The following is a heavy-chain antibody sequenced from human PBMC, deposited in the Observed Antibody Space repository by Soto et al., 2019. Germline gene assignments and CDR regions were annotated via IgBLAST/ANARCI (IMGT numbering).Heavy chain of an antibody. CDR2: LSDSGISI. J-gene: IGHJ4*02. D-gene: IGHD6-13*01. Sequence: GGPNRLPCTASEFTFSGLAMSWVRQAPGKGLEWVSGLSDSGISIYYADSVKDRLTISRDNSKNTLYLQIHTLRAEDTAVYYCAKVSSSWYAGFFDLWGQGTLVTVSS. CDR1: EFTFSGLA. CDR3: AKVSSSWYAGFFDL. V-gene: IGHV3-23*01.